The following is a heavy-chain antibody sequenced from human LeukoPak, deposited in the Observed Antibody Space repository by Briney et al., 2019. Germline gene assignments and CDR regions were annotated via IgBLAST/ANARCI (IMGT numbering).Heavy chain of an antibody. V-gene: IGHV3-21*01. CDR3: ARRGSYSSGYYAYYFDY. Sequence: GGSLRLSCAASGFTFSSFAMIWVRQPPGKGLEWVSSIFPTSREIHYADSLKGRFTISRDNAKNSLYLQMNSLRAADTAVYYCARRGSYSSGYYAYYFDYWGQGTLVTVSS. CDR2: IFPTSREI. CDR1: GFTFSSFA. J-gene: IGHJ4*02. D-gene: IGHD6-19*01.